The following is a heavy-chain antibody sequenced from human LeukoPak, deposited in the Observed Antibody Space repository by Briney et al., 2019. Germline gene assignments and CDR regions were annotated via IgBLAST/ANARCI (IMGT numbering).Heavy chain of an antibody. CDR2: IKQDGSAE. J-gene: IGHJ4*02. V-gene: IGHV3-7*03. D-gene: IGHD2-15*01. Sequence: GGSLRLSCAASGLPFSTYAMSWVRQAPGKGLEWVATIKQDGSAEFYVDSVKGRFTISRDSAKNSLYLQMNSLRAEDTAVYYCAKDFSGGTYFDYWGQGTLVTVSS. CDR3: AKDFSGGTYFDY. CDR1: GLPFSTYA.